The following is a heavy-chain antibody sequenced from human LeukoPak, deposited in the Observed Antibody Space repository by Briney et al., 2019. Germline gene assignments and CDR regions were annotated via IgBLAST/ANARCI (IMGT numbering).Heavy chain of an antibody. D-gene: IGHD6-19*01. J-gene: IGHJ3*02. CDR2: ISSSSSTI. CDR1: GFTFSSYS. V-gene: IGHV3-48*01. Sequence: PGGSLRLSCAASGFTFSSYSMNWVRQAPGKGLEWVSYISSSSSTIYYADSVKGRFTISRDNAKNSLYLQMNSLRSDDTAVYYCARRAGREALGAFDIWGQGTMVTVSS. CDR3: ARRAGREALGAFDI.